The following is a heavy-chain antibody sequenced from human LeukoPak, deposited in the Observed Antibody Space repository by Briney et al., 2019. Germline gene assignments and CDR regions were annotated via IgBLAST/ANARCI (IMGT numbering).Heavy chain of an antibody. J-gene: IGHJ4*02. Sequence: GGSLRLSCAASGFAFSSYAMSWVRQAPGKGLEWVSAISGSGGSTYYADSVEGRFTISRDNSKNTLYLQMNSLRAEDTAVYYCATEGDYDSPLGYFDYWGQGTLVTVSS. V-gene: IGHV3-23*01. CDR3: ATEGDYDSPLGYFDY. CDR2: ISGSGGST. D-gene: IGHD3-22*01. CDR1: GFAFSSYA.